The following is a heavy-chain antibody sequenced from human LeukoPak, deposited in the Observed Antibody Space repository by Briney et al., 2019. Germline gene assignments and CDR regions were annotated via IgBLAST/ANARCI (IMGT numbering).Heavy chain of an antibody. D-gene: IGHD3-10*01. CDR1: GGSFSGYY. CDR2: INHSGST. Sequence: PSETLSLTCAVYGGSFSGYYWSWIRQPPGKGLEWIGEINHSGSTNYNPSLKSRVTISVDTSKNQFSLKLSSVTAADTAVYYCARHYRSHYYGSGSYSTTTYYFDYWGQGTLVTVSS. J-gene: IGHJ4*02. V-gene: IGHV4-34*01. CDR3: ARHYRSHYYGSGSYSTTTYYFDY.